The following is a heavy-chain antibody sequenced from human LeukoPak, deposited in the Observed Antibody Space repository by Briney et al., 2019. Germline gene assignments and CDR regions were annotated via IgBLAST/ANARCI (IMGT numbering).Heavy chain of an antibody. V-gene: IGHV1-2*02. J-gene: IGHJ4*02. CDR2: INPDSGDT. CDR1: AYTFTGYY. Sequence: ASVKVSCKASAYTFTGYYIHWVRQAPGQGLEWMGWINPDSGDTNYAQNFQGRVTMTRDTSISTAYMELSSLRSDDTGVYYCARDVRLRRAGVPAANEQYWGQGTLVTVSS. CDR3: ARDVRLRRAGVPAANEQY. D-gene: IGHD2-2*01.